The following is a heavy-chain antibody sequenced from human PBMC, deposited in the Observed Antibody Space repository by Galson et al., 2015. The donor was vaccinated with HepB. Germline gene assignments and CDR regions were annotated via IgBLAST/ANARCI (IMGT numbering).Heavy chain of an antibody. Sequence: SLRLSCAASGFTFSDYYINWIRQAPGKGLEWVSYIGTDATTIDYADSVKGRFTISRDNAKNSLYLQMNSLRAEDTAVYYCVRDAKDSINYLAARVYYFDYWGQGTLVTVSS. CDR3: VRDAKDSINYLAARVYYFDY. V-gene: IGHV3-11*01. D-gene: IGHD3-10*01. CDR2: IGTDATTI. CDR1: GFTFSDYY. J-gene: IGHJ4*02.